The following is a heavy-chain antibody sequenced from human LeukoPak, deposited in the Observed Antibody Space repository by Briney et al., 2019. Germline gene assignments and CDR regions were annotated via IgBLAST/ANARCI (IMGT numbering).Heavy chain of an antibody. V-gene: IGHV3-48*03. CDR1: GFTFSNYE. D-gene: IGHD6-19*01. J-gene: IGHJ5*02. CDR3: ARDRITVTGAYNWFDP. Sequence: GGALRLSCAASGFTFSNYEMIWVRQAPGKGLEWISYVSGGGDITDYADSVKGRFTISRDNAKNLLYLQMSSLRVDDTAFYYCARDRITVTGAYNWFDPWGQGTLVTVSS. CDR2: VSGGGDIT.